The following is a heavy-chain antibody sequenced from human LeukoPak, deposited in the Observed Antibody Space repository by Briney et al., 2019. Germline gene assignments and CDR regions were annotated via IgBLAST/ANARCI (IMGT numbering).Heavy chain of an antibody. D-gene: IGHD6-6*01. CDR1: RFTFSNYS. Sequence: GGSLRLSCAASRFTFSNYSMNWVRQAPGKGLEWVSSISRGSGHIYYADSVKGRFTISRDNARNSLYLQMNSLRAEDTAVYYCARELDSSSSISFDYWGQGTLVTVSS. J-gene: IGHJ4*02. V-gene: IGHV3-21*04. CDR2: ISRGSGHI. CDR3: ARELDSSSSISFDY.